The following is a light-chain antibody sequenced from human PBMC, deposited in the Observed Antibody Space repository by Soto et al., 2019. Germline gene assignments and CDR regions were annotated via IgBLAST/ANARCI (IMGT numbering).Light chain of an antibody. CDR1: SSDVGTYDR. Sequence: QSALTQPPSVSGSPGQSVTISCIGSSSDVGTYDRVSWYQAPPGTAPKLIIYEVHYRPSGVPDRFSGYKSGNTASLTISGLQDEDEADYDCSSYAASTTLLFGGGTKLTVL. J-gene: IGLJ2*01. CDR3: SSYAASTTLL. CDR2: EVH. V-gene: IGLV2-18*02.